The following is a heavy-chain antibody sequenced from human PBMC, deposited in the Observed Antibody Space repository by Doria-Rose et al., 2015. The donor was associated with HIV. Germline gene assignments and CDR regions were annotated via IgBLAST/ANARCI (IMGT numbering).Heavy chain of an antibody. D-gene: IGHD6-13*01. Sequence: ESGPVLVKPTETLTLTCTVSGVSLSSPGMGVSWIRQPPGKALEWLGNIFSDDERSYKTSLKSRLTISRGTSKSQVVLTMTDMDPVGTATYYCARIKSSRWYHKYYFDFWGQGTLVIVSA. V-gene: IGHV2-26*01. J-gene: IGHJ4*02. CDR2: IFSDDER. CDR1: GVSLSSPGMG. CDR3: ARIKSSRWYHKYYFDF.